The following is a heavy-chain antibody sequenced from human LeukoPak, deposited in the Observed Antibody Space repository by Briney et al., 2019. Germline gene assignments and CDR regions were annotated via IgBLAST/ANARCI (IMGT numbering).Heavy chain of an antibody. V-gene: IGHV3-7*03. J-gene: IGHJ4*02. D-gene: IGHD6-19*01. CDR2: IKQDGSER. CDR3: ATGAGCGY. Sequence: GGSLRLSCAASGFTFSSYWMTWVRQAPGKGLEWVANIKQDGSERNYVDSVKGRFTISRDNAKNSLYLQMNTLRDEGTAVYYCATGAGCGYWGQGTLVTVSS. CDR1: GFTFSSYW.